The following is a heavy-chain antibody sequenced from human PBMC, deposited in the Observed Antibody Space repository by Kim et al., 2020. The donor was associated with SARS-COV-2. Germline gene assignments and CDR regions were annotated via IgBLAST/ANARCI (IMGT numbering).Heavy chain of an antibody. J-gene: IGHJ4*02. V-gene: IGHV4-34*01. CDR3: AGWFGELLGFDY. D-gene: IGHD3-10*01. Sequence: NYNPALKSPVPLSEDTSKNQFSLNLSSVAAADTAVYYCAGWFGELLGFDYWGQGTLVTVSS.